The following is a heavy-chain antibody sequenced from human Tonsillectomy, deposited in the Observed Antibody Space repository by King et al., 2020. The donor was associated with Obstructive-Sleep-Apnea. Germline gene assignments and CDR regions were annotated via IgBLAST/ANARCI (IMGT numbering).Heavy chain of an antibody. CDR3: ASPLGGQDWFDP. CDR2: MNPNSGNT. Sequence: QLVQSGAEVKKPGASVKVSCKASGYTFTSYDINWVRQATGPVLEWIGRMNPNSGNTGYAQKFQGRVTMTRNTSISTAYMELSSLRSEDTAVYYCASPLGGQDWFDPWGQGTLVTVSS. CDR1: GYTFTSYD. V-gene: IGHV1-8*01. D-gene: IGHD3-16*01. J-gene: IGHJ5*02.